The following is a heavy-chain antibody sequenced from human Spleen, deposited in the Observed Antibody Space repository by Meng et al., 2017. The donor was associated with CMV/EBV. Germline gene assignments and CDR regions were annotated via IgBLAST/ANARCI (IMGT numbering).Heavy chain of an antibody. CDR2: IYYSGST. CDR1: GGAISSNYS. V-gene: IGHV4-39*01. J-gene: IGHJ5*02. CDR3: ARQDGYSYGYEGWFDP. D-gene: IGHD5-18*01. Sequence: SGGAISSNYSRGWIRQPPGEGLKWIATIYYSGSTYYNPSLKSRITISVDTSKNQFSLKLTSVTAADTAVYYCARQDGYSYGYEGWFDPWGQGTLVTVSS.